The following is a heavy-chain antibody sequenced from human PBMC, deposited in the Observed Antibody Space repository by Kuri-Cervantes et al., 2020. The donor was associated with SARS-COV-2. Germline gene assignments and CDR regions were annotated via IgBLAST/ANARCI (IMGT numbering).Heavy chain of an antibody. V-gene: IGHV4-61*01. D-gene: IGHD6-13*01. Sequence: SETLSLTCTVSGGSVSSGSYYWSWIRQPPGKGLEWIGYIYYSGSTNYNPSLKSRVTISVDTSKNQFSLKLSSVTAADMTVYYCARSIAAAGPIDYWGQGTLVTVSS. CDR1: GGSVSSGSYY. CDR3: ARSIAAAGPIDY. J-gene: IGHJ4*02. CDR2: IYYSGST.